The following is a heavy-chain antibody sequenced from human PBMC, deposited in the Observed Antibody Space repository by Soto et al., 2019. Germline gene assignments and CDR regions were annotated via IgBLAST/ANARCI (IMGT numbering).Heavy chain of an antibody. J-gene: IGHJ4*02. CDR2: IKQDGSKK. V-gene: IGHV3-7*01. D-gene: IGHD3-22*01. CDR3: ARDSPFDDSSAYLDY. Sequence: EVQLVESGGGLVQPVGSLRLSCAASGFTFSNYWMSWVRQAPGKGLEWVANIKQDGSKKYYVDSVKGRLTISRDNAKNSLYLQMNSLRAEDTAVYYCARDSPFDDSSAYLDYWGQGTLVTVSS. CDR1: GFTFSNYW.